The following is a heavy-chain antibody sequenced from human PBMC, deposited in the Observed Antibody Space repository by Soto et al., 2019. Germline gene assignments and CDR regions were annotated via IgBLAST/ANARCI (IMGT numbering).Heavy chain of an antibody. V-gene: IGHV1-18*01. Sequence: ASVKVSCKASGYTFTSYGISWVRQAPGQGXEWMGWISAYNGNTNYAQKLQGRVTMTTDTSTSTAYMELRSLRSDDTAVYYCARDSRIAVAGPMYYYYYGMDVWGQGTTVTVSS. D-gene: IGHD6-19*01. CDR1: GYTFTSYG. J-gene: IGHJ6*02. CDR2: ISAYNGNT. CDR3: ARDSRIAVAGPMYYYYYGMDV.